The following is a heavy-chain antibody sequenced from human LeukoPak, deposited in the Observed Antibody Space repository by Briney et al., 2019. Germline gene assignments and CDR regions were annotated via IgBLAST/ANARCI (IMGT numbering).Heavy chain of an antibody. CDR1: GYTFTTYG. Sequence: GASVKVSCKASGYTFTTYGISWVRQAPGQGLEWVGWISTYSGKTNYAQKVQGRVAMTTDTSMSTAYMELRSLRSDDTAVYYCARLKGGYWGQGTLVTVSS. V-gene: IGHV1-18*04. J-gene: IGHJ4*02. CDR2: ISTYSGKT. CDR3: ARLKGGY.